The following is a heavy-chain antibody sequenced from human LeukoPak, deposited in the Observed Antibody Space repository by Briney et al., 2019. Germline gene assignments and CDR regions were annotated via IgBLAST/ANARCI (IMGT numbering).Heavy chain of an antibody. Sequence: SETLSLTCTVSGGSISSGGYYWSWIRQHPGKGLEWIGYIYYSGSTYYNPSPKSRVTISVDTSKNQFSLKLSSVTAADTAVYYCARAGSSSGYYYVDYWGQGTLVTVSS. J-gene: IGHJ4*02. CDR3: ARAGSSSGYYYVDY. CDR2: IYYSGST. V-gene: IGHV4-31*03. CDR1: GGSISSGGYY. D-gene: IGHD3-22*01.